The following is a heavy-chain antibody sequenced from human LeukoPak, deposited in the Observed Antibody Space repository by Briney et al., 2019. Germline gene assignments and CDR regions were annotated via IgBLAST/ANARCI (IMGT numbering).Heavy chain of an antibody. CDR1: GYTFTSYA. D-gene: IGHD3-22*01. V-gene: IGHV1-3*01. CDR2: INAGNGNT. J-gene: IGHJ4*02. CDR3: ATAIYYYDSSGYLSDY. Sequence: ASVTVSCKASGYTFTSYAMHWVRQAPGQRLEWMGWINAGNGNTKYSLKFQGRVTITRDTSASTAYMELSSLRSEDTAVYYCATAIYYYDSSGYLSDYWGQGTLVSVSS.